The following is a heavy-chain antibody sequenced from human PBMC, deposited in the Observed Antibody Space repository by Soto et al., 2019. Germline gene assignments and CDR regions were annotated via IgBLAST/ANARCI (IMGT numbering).Heavy chain of an antibody. V-gene: IGHV5-10-1*01. J-gene: IGHJ6*02. CDR3: ARLPPICGYDSYYYYGMGV. D-gene: IGHD5-12*01. CDR2: IDPSDSYT. CDR1: GYSFTSYW. Sequence: GESLKIPCKGSGYSFTSYWISWVRQMPGKGLEWMGRIDPSDSYTNYSPSFQGHVTISADKSISTAYLQWSSLKASDTAMYDCARLPPICGYDSYYYYGMGVWGQGTTVTAFS.